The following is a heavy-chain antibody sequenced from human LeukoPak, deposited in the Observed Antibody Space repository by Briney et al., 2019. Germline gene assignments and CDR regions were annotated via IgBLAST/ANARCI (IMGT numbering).Heavy chain of an antibody. V-gene: IGHV5-51*01. CDR3: ARGEPSIAAAGNPHNFDS. CDR1: CYSFTSYW. CDR2: IYPGDSDT. J-gene: IGHJ4*02. Sequence: GESLKISCKGSCYSFTSYWIGWVRQMPGKGLEWMGIIYPGDSDTRYSPSFQGQVTISADKSISTAYLQWSSLKASDTAMYYCARGEPSIAAAGNPHNFDSWGQGTLVTVSS. D-gene: IGHD6-13*01.